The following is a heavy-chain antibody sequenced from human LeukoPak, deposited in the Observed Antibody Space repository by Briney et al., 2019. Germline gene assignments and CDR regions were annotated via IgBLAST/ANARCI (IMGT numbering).Heavy chain of an antibody. V-gene: IGHV7-4-1*02. CDR3: ARGGYYGGSGTYGFFDY. CDR2: INTDTGNP. CDR1: GYKFISYA. J-gene: IGHJ4*03. Sequence: GASVKVSCKGSGYKFISYAMNWVRQAPGQGPEWMEWINTDTGNPTYARGFTGQYVFSVDTSVTTAYLQINSLRTEDTAVYYCARGGYYGGSGTYGFFDYWGQGSLVTVSS. D-gene: IGHD3-10*01.